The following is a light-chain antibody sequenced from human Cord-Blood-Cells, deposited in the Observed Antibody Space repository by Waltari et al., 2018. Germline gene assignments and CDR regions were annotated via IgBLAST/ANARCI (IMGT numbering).Light chain of an antibody. Sequence: DIQMTQSPSSLSASVGDRVTITCRASQSISSYLNWYQQKPGKAPKLLIYAASSLQSGVPSRFSGSVSGTDFTLTISSLQPEDFATYYCQQSYSTLWTFGQGTKVESK. V-gene: IGKV1-39*01. CDR3: QQSYSTLWT. J-gene: IGKJ1*01. CDR2: AAS. CDR1: QSISSY.